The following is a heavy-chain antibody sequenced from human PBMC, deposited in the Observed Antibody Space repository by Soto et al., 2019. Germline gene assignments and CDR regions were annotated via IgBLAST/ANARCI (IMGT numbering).Heavy chain of an antibody. V-gene: IGHV4-59*01. J-gene: IGHJ4*02. Sequence: QVQLQESGPGLVKPSATLSLTCTVSGGSTHSYYWAWIRQPPGQGLEWMGFVYYNGDTNYNPSLKSRVTISVDAAKNPFSVNLTSVTPADAAVYYCARGHGHGGSSFDFWGQGTMVTVSS. CDR1: GGSTHSYY. CDR3: ARGHGHGGSSFDF. CDR2: VYYNGDT. D-gene: IGHD3-10*01.